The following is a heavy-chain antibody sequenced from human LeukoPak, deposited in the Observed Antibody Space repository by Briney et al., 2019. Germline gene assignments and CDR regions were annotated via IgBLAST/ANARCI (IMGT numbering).Heavy chain of an antibody. CDR3: ARGSAVRGVIVLDY. D-gene: IGHD3-10*01. CDR1: GGSISSYY. CDR2: IYYSGST. Sequence: KTAETLSLTCTVSGGSISSYYWSWIRQPPGKRLEWIGYIYYSGSTNYNPSLKSRVTISVDTSKNQFSLKLSSVTAADTAVYYCARGSAVRGVIVLDYWGQGTLVTVSS. J-gene: IGHJ4*02. V-gene: IGHV4-59*01.